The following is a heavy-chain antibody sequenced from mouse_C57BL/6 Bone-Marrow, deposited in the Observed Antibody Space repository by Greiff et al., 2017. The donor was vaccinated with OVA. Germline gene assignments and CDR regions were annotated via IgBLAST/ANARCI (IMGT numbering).Heavy chain of an antibody. V-gene: IGHV1-81*01. J-gene: IGHJ1*03. CDR2: IYPRSGNT. D-gene: IGHD1-1*01. CDR1: GYTFTSYG. CDR3: LTVVDWYFDV. Sequence: VQLQQSGAELARPGASVKLSCKASGYTFTSYGISWVKQRTGQGLEWIGEIYPRSGNTYYNEKFKGKATLTADKSPSTAYMELRSLTSEDSAVYFCLTVVDWYFDVWGTGTTVTVSS.